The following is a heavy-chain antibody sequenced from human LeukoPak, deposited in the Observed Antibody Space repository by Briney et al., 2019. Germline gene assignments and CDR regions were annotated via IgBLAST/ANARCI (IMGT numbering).Heavy chain of an antibody. CDR2: ISPKSGDT. CDR3: ARGRDKTTSPAIDY. Sequence: GASVKVSCKASGYTFSGYYMHWVRQAPGQGHEWMGWISPKSGDTNYAQNFQGRVTMTRDTSISTAYMELSRLTSDDTAVYYCARGRDKTTSPAIDYWGQGTLVTVSS. D-gene: IGHD2-2*01. J-gene: IGHJ4*02. CDR1: GYTFSGYY. V-gene: IGHV1-2*02.